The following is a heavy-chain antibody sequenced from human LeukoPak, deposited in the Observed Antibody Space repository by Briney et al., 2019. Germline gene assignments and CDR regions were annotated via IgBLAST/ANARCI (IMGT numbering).Heavy chain of an antibody. CDR1: GFTFSRYA. J-gene: IGHJ4*02. Sequence: GGSLRLSCAASGFTFSRYAMDWARQAPGKGLGWVSSITNSGGSTYYADSVKGRFTISRDNSKSTLYLQMNSLTAEDTAVYYCAKRYYYGSGSSDYWGQGTLVTVSS. CDR2: ITNSGGST. V-gene: IGHV3-23*01. D-gene: IGHD3-10*01. CDR3: AKRYYYGSGSSDY.